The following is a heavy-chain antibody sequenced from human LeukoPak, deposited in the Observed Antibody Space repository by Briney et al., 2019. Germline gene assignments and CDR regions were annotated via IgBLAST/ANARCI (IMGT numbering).Heavy chain of an antibody. V-gene: IGHV3-23*01. CDR1: GFTFSSYA. J-gene: IGHJ4*02. CDR2: ISGSGGSS. D-gene: IGHD5-24*01. Sequence: GGSLRLSCAASGFTFSSYAMSWVRQAPGKGLEWVSAISGSGGSSYYADSVKGRFTISRDNSKNTLYLQMNSLRAEDTAVYYCARPDSKAMAFFDYWGQGPLVTVSS. CDR3: ARPDSKAMAFFDY.